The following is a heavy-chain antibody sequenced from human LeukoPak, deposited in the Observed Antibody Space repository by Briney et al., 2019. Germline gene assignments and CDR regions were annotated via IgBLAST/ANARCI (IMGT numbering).Heavy chain of an antibody. J-gene: IGHJ4*02. D-gene: IGHD6-19*01. V-gene: IGHV3-33*01. CDR2: MWYGGSNK. CDR1: GFTFSSYG. CDR3: ARVPSSGWTFDY. Sequence: GGSLRLSCAASGFTFSSYGMHWVRQAPGKGLEWVAVMWYGGSNKYYADSVKSRFTISRDNSKNTLYLQMNSLRAEDTAVYYCARVPSSGWTFDYWGQGTLVTVSS.